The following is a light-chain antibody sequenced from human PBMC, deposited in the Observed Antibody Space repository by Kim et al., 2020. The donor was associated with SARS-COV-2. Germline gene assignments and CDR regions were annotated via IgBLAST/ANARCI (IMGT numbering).Light chain of an antibody. CDR2: DAS. CDR1: QDITNY. J-gene: IGKJ4*01. CDR3: QKYIFLPAT. Sequence: DIQMTQSPSSLSASVGDTVSITCQASQDITNYLNWYQQKPGKAPKLLIYDASNLDTGVPSRYSGSGSGTVFPPTISPLRPEYITHYYIQKYIFLPATFGGGTKVDIK. V-gene: IGKV1-33*01.